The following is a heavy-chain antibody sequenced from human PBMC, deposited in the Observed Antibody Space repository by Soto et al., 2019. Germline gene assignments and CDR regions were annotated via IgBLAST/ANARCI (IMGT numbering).Heavy chain of an antibody. CDR2: IYYAGGT. CDR1: GGSVSTTTSF. Sequence: VRSSETLSLTCTVSGGSVSTTTSFWAWIRQTPEKGLEWIGTIYYAGGTYYNPSLKSRVSISVVPSKDQFSLKLTSVTAADTGVYYCASEGFPRKYHFDNWSQGALVTVSS. CDR3: ASEGFPRKYHFDN. D-gene: IGHD2-2*02. V-gene: IGHV4-39*01. J-gene: IGHJ4*02.